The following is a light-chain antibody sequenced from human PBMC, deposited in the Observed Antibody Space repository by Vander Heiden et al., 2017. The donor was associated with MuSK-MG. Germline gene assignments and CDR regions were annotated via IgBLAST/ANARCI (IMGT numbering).Light chain of an antibody. CDR1: QSVSSN. Sequence: EIVMTQSPATLSVCPGERATLSCTASQSVSSNLAWYQQKPGQAPRPLIYGASTRATGIPARFSGSGSGTEFTLTISSLQSEDFAVYYCQQYNNWTPLTFGGGTKVEIK. CDR2: GAS. CDR3: QQYNNWTPLT. J-gene: IGKJ4*01. V-gene: IGKV3-15*01.